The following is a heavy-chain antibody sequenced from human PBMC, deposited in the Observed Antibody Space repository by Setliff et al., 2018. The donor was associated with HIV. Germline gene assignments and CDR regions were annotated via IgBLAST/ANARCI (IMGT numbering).Heavy chain of an antibody. Sequence: PSETLSLTCNVSGGSINRPTHPWGWVRQPPGKGLEWLGNIYYGGSTSYNPSLKGRVTISSDTSKNRFSLRLPSVTAADTAVYYCAVRTAVTVIDVYYFDYWGPGTRVTSPQ. D-gene: IGHD3-22*01. V-gene: IGHV4-39*01. J-gene: IGHJ4*02. CDR2: IYYGGST. CDR3: AVRTAVTVIDVYYFDY. CDR1: GGSINRPTHP.